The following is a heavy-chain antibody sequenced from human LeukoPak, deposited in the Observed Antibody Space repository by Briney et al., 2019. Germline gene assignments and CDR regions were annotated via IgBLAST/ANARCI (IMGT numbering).Heavy chain of an antibody. CDR2: IYHSGST. V-gene: IGHV4-38-2*02. CDR1: GYSISSGYY. Sequence: SETLSLTCTVSGYSISSGYYWGWIRQPPGKGLEWIGSIYHSGSTYYNPSLKSRVTISVDTSKNQFSLKLSSVTAADTAVYCCASPSVRGDPPFDYWGQGTLVTVSS. D-gene: IGHD7-27*01. CDR3: ASPSVRGDPPFDY. J-gene: IGHJ4*02.